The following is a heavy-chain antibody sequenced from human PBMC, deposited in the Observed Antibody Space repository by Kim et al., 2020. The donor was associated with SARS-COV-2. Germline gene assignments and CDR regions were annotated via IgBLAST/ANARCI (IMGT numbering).Heavy chain of an antibody. Sequence: GESLKISCKGSGYSFTSYWIGWVRQMPGKGLEWMGIIYPGDSDTRYSPSFQGQVTISADKSISTAYLQWSSLKASDTAMYYCARLNRARTYYYYYYGMDVWGQGTTVTVSS. V-gene: IGHV5-51*01. J-gene: IGHJ6*02. CDR1: GYSFTSYW. CDR2: IYPGDSDT. CDR3: ARLNRARTYYYYYYGMDV.